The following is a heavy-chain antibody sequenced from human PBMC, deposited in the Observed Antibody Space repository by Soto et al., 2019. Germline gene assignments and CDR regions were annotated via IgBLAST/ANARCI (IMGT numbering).Heavy chain of an antibody. V-gene: IGHV2-26*01. Sequence: SGPTLANPTDTLTLTCTVSGLSLIKGSLGVSWIRHPPRKAQEWLADSFANDDKASSTSLKSRLTIAKDTSRSQVVLTMTIMDPVDSAAYYCAGIKDCSRPACYLTSFDRRGQRTLVTVS. CDR2: SFANDDK. D-gene: IGHD2-2*01. CDR3: AGIKDCSRPACYLTSFDR. CDR1: GLSLIKGSLG. J-gene: IGHJ5*02.